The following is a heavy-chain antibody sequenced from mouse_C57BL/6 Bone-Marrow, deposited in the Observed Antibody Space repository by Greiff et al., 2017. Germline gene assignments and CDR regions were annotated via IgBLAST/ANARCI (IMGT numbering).Heavy chain of an antibody. V-gene: IGHV2-4*01. CDR3: AKKTIVTPRFAY. Sequence: QVQLQQSGPGLVQPSQSLSITCTASGFSLTSYGVHWVRQPPGKGLEWLGVIWSGGSTDYNAAFISRLGISKDNSESQVFFKMNSLQADDTAIYYCAKKTIVTPRFAYWGQGTLVTVSA. D-gene: IGHD2-5*01. CDR2: IWSGGST. J-gene: IGHJ3*01. CDR1: GFSLTSYG.